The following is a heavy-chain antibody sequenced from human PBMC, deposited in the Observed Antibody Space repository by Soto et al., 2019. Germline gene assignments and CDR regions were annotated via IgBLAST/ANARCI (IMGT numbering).Heavy chain of an antibody. CDR2: IWYDGSNK. CDR1: GFTVGSYG. V-gene: IGHV3-33*01. CDR3: ARGYQSYYYDSSGYYYGPAFDI. D-gene: IGHD3-22*01. J-gene: IGHJ3*02. Sequence: GGSLRLSCAASGFTVGSYGMHWVRQAPGKGLEWVAVIWYDGSNKYYADSVKGRFTISRDNSKNTLYLQMNSLRAEDTAVYYCARGYQSYYYDSSGYYYGPAFDIWGQGTMVTVSS.